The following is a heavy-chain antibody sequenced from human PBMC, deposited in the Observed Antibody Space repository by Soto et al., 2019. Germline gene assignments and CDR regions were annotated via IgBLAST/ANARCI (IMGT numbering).Heavy chain of an antibody. CDR3: ARERRLRFLEWLSHYYYYGMDV. J-gene: IGHJ6*02. Sequence: ASVKVSCKASGYTFTSYGISWVRQAPGQGLEWMGWISAYNGNTNYAQKLQGRVTMTTDTSTSTAYMELRSLRSDDTAVYYCARERRLRFLEWLSHYYYYGMDVWGQGTTVTVSS. D-gene: IGHD3-3*01. CDR1: GYTFTSYG. CDR2: ISAYNGNT. V-gene: IGHV1-18*01.